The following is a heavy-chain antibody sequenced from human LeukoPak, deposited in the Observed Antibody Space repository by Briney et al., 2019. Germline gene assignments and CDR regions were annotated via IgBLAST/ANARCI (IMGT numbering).Heavy chain of an antibody. Sequence: GGSLRLSCAASGFTFSSYWMSWVRQAPGKGLEWVANINQDGSEKYYVDSVKGRFTISRDNAKNSLYLQMNSLRAEDTAVYYCAARESSGWPIFGSWGQGSLVTVSS. J-gene: IGHJ4*02. D-gene: IGHD6-19*01. CDR1: GFTFSSYW. V-gene: IGHV3-7*01. CDR2: INQDGSEK. CDR3: AARESSGWPIFGS.